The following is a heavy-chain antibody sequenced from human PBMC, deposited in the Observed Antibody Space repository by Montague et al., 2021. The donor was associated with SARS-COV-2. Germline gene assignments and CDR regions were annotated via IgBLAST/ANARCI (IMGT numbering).Heavy chain of an antibody. Sequence: SLRLSRAASRFSFSSYRMTWIRQAPGKGPEWVATIDRDGYEVYYVDSVKGRFTISRDNARNSLYLQLTSLRGEDTAVYYCARGGRGTSYYWEYWGQGTLVTVSS. J-gene: IGHJ4*02. CDR1: RFSFSSYR. CDR3: ARGGRGTSYYWEY. CDR2: IDRDGYEV. D-gene: IGHD2-2*01. V-gene: IGHV3-7*01.